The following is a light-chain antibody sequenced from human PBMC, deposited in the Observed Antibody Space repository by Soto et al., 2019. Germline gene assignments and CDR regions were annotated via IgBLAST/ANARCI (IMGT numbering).Light chain of an antibody. V-gene: IGLV2-14*01. J-gene: IGLJ1*01. CDR3: SSYTSSSTYV. CDR2: DVS. Sequence: QSVLNKPASVSGSPGRSLTISCTGTSSDVGGYNYVSWYQQHPGKAPKLMIYDVSNRPSGVSNRFSGSKSGNTASLTISGLQAEDEADYYCSSYTSSSTYVFGTGTKVTVL. CDR1: SSDVGGYNY.